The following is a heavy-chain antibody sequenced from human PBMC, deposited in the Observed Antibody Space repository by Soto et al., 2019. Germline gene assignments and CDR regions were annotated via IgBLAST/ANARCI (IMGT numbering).Heavy chain of an antibody. CDR3: ARLHGYCISSSCHGHYAMDV. D-gene: IGHD2-2*01. CDR2: IFYSGST. Sequence: SETLSLTCTVSGGSIISSSYCWGWIRQPPGKGLEWIGSIFYSGSTYYNPSLKSRVTISVDTSKNQFSLKLSSVTAADTAVYYCARLHGYCISSSCHGHYAMDVWGQGTTVTVSS. V-gene: IGHV4-39*01. CDR1: GGSIISSSYC. J-gene: IGHJ6*02.